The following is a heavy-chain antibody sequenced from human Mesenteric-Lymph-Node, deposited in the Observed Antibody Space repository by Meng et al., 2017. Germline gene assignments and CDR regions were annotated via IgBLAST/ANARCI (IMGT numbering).Heavy chain of an antibody. CDR3: ARKVATNLDL. J-gene: IGHJ2*01. V-gene: IGHV4-34*01. CDR1: GGSFSGYY. Sequence: VQPQQWGAGLLKPSETLSLICAVCGGSFSGYYWSWIRQPPGKGLEWIGEINHSGSTNYNPSLKSRVTISVDTSKNQFSLKLSSVTAADTAVYYCARKVATNLDLWGRGTLVTVSS. D-gene: IGHD5-12*01. CDR2: INHSGST.